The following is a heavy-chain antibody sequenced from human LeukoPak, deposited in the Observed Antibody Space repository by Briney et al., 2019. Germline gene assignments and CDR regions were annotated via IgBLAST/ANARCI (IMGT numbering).Heavy chain of an antibody. CDR1: GGSIRGYY. CDR3: ARVIGNYFPDY. CDR2: IHYSGST. D-gene: IGHD4-11*01. J-gene: IGHJ4*02. V-gene: IGHV4-59*01. Sequence: SETLSLTCTVSGGSIRGYYWRLIPQPPGKGLERIECIHYSGSTNYNPSRNSRITLIADTYKTQFFVKQSSVTAADTAVYYCARVIGNYFPDYWGQGMLVTVSS.